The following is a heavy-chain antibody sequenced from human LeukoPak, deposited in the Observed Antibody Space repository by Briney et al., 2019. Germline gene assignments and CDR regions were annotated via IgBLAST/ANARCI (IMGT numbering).Heavy chain of an antibody. Sequence: PSEALSLTCTVSGGSISSYYWSWIRQPPGKGRTWIGYIYYSGSTNYNPSLKSRVTISVDTSKNQFSLKLSSVTAADTAVYYCARGRGLYWPSDYWGQGTLVTVSS. CDR3: ARGRGLYWPSDY. CDR2: IYYSGST. CDR1: GGSISSYY. J-gene: IGHJ4*02. D-gene: IGHD2-15*01. V-gene: IGHV4-59*01.